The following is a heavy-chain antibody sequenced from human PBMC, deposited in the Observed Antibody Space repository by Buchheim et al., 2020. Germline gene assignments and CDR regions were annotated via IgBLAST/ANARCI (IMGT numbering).Heavy chain of an antibody. CDR3: ANSGYYGFWSGPGP. CDR2: ISYDGSNK. CDR1: GFTFSSYG. V-gene: IGHV3-30*18. Sequence: QVQLVESGGGVVQPGRSLRLSCAASGFTFSSYGMHWVRQAPGKGLEWVAVISYDGSNKYYADSVKGRFTISRDNSKNTLYLQMNSLRAEDTAVYYCANSGYYGFWSGPGPWGQGTL. J-gene: IGHJ5*02. D-gene: IGHD3-3*01.